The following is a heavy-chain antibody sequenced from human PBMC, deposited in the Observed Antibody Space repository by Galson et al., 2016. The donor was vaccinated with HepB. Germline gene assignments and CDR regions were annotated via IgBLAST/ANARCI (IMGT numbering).Heavy chain of an antibody. D-gene: IGHD3-9*01. CDR3: ARDPPRYNPKANYGMDV. J-gene: IGHJ6*04. V-gene: IGHV3-33*01. Sequence: SLRLSCAASGFTFSNFAMHWVRQAPGKGLEWVTIIWSDGSKKYYADSVKGRFTISRDNSKNTLFLQINNLRDGDTAVYYCARDPPRYNPKANYGMDVWGRGTTVTVSS. CDR1: GFTFSNFA. CDR2: IWSDGSKK.